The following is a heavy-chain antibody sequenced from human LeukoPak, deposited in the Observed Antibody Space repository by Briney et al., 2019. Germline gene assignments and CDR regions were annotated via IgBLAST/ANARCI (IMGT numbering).Heavy chain of an antibody. V-gene: IGHV3-73*01. CDR1: GFTFSGSA. D-gene: IGHD5-18*01. CDR2: IRSKANSYAT. Sequence: GGSLRLSCAASGFTFSGSAMHWVRQASGKGLGWVGRIRSKANSYATAYAASVKGRFTISRDDSKNTAYLQMNSLKTEDTAVYYCTRASWIQLAYYYYYLDVWGKGTTVTVSS. J-gene: IGHJ6*03. CDR3: TRASWIQLAYYYYYLDV.